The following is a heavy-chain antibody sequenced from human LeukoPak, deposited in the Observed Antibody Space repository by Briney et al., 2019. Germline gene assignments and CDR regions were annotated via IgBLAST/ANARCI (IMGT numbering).Heavy chain of an antibody. CDR2: IIVGSGNT. V-gene: IGHV1-58*01. CDR3: AADDVQRGSYPNWFDP. CDR1: GFTFTSSA. D-gene: IGHD1-26*01. Sequence: SVKVSCKASGFTFTSSAVQWVRQARGQRLEWIGWIIVGSGNTNYAQKFQERVTITRDMSTSTAYMELSSLRSEDTAVYYCAADDVQRGSYPNWFDPWGQGTLVTVSS. J-gene: IGHJ5*02.